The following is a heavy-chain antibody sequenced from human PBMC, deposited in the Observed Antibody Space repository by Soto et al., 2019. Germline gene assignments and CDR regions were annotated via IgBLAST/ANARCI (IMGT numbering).Heavy chain of an antibody. Sequence: GGSLRLSCAASGFTFSSYAMSWVRQAPGKGLEWVSAISCSGCSTYYADSVKGRFTISRDNSKNTLYLQMNSLRAEDAAVYYCASYSGYDITYYYYMDVWGKGTTVTVSS. V-gene: IGHV3-23*01. CDR3: ASYSGYDITYYYYMDV. CDR2: ISCSGCST. J-gene: IGHJ6*03. CDR1: GFTFSSYA. D-gene: IGHD5-12*01.